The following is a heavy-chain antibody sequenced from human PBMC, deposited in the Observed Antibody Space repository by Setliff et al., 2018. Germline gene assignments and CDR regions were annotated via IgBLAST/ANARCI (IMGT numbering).Heavy chain of an antibody. Sequence: GESLKISCAASGFSFSSYGMHWVRQAPGKGLEWVAVIWNDATKKYYADSVKGRFTISRDNSNNTLYLQMSSLRAEDTAIYYCARDRGGASTRDHWGQGTLVTVSS. CDR2: IWNDATKK. CDR3: ARDRGGASTRDH. CDR1: GFSFSSYG. V-gene: IGHV3-33*01. J-gene: IGHJ4*02. D-gene: IGHD1-26*01.